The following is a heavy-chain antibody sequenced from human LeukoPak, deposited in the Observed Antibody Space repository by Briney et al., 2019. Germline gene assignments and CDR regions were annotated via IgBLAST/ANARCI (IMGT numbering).Heavy chain of an antibody. CDR3: ARRGGSYYDYYYYMDV. J-gene: IGHJ6*03. D-gene: IGHD1-26*01. CDR2: IYYSGST. V-gene: IGHV4-39*01. Sequence: PSETLSLTCTVSDGSISSSSYYWGWIRQPPGKGLEWIGSIYYSGSTYYNPSLKSRVTISVDTSKNQFSLKLSSVTAADTAVYYCARRGGSYYDYYYYMDVWGKGTTVTVSS. CDR1: DGSISSSSYY.